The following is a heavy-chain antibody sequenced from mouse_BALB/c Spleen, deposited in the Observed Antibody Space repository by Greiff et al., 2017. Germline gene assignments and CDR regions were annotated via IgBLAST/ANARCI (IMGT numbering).Heavy chain of an antibody. J-gene: IGHJ4*01. Sequence: QVQLKQPGAELVRPGASVKLSCKASGYTFTSYWINWVKQRPGQGLEWIGNIYPSDSYTNYNQKFKDKATLTVDKSSSTAYMQLSSPTSEDSAVYYCTRKTARATDAMDYWGQGTSVTVSS. D-gene: IGHD3-2*01. CDR1: GYTFTSYW. CDR2: IYPSDSYT. V-gene: IGHV1-69*02. CDR3: TRKTARATDAMDY.